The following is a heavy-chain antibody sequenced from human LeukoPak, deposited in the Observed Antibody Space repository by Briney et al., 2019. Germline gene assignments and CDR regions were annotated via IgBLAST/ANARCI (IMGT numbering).Heavy chain of an antibody. CDR2: IKQDGSEK. D-gene: IGHD6-6*01. J-gene: IGHJ6*03. V-gene: IGHV3-7*01. CDR1: GFTFSTYW. CDR3: ATYSSSVRYYYYMDV. Sequence: PGGSLRLSCGASGFTFSTYWVTWVRQAPGKALEWVANIKQDGSEKYYVDSLNGRFTTSRDNAKNSLYLQMSSLRAENTAVYYCATYSSSVRYYYYMDVWGKGTTVTVSS.